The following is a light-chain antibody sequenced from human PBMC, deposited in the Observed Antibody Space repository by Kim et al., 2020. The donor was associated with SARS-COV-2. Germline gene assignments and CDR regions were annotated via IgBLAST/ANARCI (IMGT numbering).Light chain of an antibody. CDR3: QEVYRAPYT. CDR1: QSINTY. Sequence: SASVGDRVTITCRASQSINTYLNWYQQRPGKAPKVLIYAASRLQSGVPSRFSGSGSGTDFTLTISSLQPADFATYYCQEVYRAPYTFGQGTKLEI. J-gene: IGKJ2*01. CDR2: AAS. V-gene: IGKV1-39*01.